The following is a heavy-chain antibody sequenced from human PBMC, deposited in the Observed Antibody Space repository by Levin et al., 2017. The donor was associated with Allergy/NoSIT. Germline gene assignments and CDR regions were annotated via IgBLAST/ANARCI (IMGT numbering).Heavy chain of an antibody. CDR2: IYYSGST. V-gene: IGHV4-31*03. D-gene: IGHD5-24*01. J-gene: IGHJ4*02. CDR3: AREGIRDGYNYRGYYFDY. CDR1: GGSISSGGYY. Sequence: SETLSLTCTVSGGSISSGGYYWSWIRQHPGKGLEWIGCIYYSGSTSYNPSLKSRVTISVDTSKNQFSLKLTSVTAADTAIYYCAREGIRDGYNYRGYYFDYWGQGTLVTVSS.